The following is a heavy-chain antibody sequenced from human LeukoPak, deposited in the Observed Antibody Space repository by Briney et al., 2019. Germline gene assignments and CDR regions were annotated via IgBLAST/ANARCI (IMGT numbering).Heavy chain of an antibody. CDR2: ISYDGSNK. J-gene: IGHJ4*02. V-gene: IGHV3-30*18. D-gene: IGHD6-19*01. CDR1: GFTFSSYG. CDR3: AKDLGVAGTIGLFDY. Sequence: GGSLRLSCAASGFTFSSYGMHWVRKAPGKGLEWVAVISYDGSNKYYADSVKGRFTISRDNSKNTLYLQMNSLRAEDTAVYYCAKDLGVAGTIGLFDYWGQGTLVTVSS.